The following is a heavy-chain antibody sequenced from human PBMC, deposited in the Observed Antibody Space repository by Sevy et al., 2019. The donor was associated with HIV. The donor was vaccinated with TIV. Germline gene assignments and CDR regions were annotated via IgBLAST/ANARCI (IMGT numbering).Heavy chain of an antibody. CDR2: IYYTGST. Sequence: SETLSLTCIVSGGSISSDSYYWDWIRQPPGKGLEWIGSIYYTGSTYYNPSLKSRVTISSDTSKNQFSLRLSSVTAADTALYFCARPSSLYYYYAMDVWGQGTTVTVSS. V-gene: IGHV4-39*01. CDR3: ARPSSLYYYYAMDV. J-gene: IGHJ6*02. D-gene: IGHD3-10*01. CDR1: GGSISSDSYY.